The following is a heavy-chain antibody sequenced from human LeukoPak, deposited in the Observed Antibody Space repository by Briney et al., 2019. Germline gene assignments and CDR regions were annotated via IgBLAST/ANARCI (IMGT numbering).Heavy chain of an antibody. V-gene: IGHV4-59*01. CDR1: GGSISGYY. CDR2: IYYSGTT. Sequence: SETLPLTCTVSGGSISGYYWNWIRQPPGKGLEWIGYIYYSGTTDYNPSLKSRVTISVDTSKNQFSLKLSSVTAADTAVYYCARDKVPGDNGGRGTLVTVSS. D-gene: IGHD1-1*01. J-gene: IGHJ4*02. CDR3: ARDKVPGDN.